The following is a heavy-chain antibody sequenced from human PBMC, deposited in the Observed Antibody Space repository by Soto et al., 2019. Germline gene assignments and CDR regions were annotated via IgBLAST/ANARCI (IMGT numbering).Heavy chain of an antibody. Sequence: QVQLVQSGAEVKKPGASVQVSCQASGYTFTSYGISWVRQSPGQGLEWMGWISDDNVNTNYAQKLLDRLTMTTDTQTSTANMELRSLRSDNTALSYCARDLAVGLVDYWGQGTLVTVSS. CDR1: GYTFTSYG. CDR2: ISDDNVNT. V-gene: IGHV1-18*01. J-gene: IGHJ4*02. CDR3: ARDLAVGLVDY. D-gene: IGHD6-19*01.